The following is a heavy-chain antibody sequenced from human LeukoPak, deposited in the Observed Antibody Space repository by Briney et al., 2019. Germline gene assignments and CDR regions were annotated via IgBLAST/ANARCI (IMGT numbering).Heavy chain of an antibody. CDR2: MYDNGSA. Sequence: PSETLSLTCSVSGGSISTYYWNWIRQPPGKGLEWIGYMYDNGSANYNPSLSSRVTMSVDTSKNQFSLKLISVTAADTALYYCARANSVGYYYYYMDVWGKGTTVTVSS. J-gene: IGHJ6*03. D-gene: IGHD5/OR15-5a*01. CDR3: ARANSVGYYYYYMDV. V-gene: IGHV4-59*01. CDR1: GGSISTYY.